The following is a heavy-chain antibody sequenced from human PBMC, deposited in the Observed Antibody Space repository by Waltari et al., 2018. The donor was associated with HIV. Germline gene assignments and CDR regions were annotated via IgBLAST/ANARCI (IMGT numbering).Heavy chain of an antibody. Sequence: QLQLQESGPGLVKPSETLSLTCSVSGGSISSSNYYWGWIRQPPGEGLEWIGTIYHSGRTSYNPSLKSRVTMSVDTSKNQFSLKLNSVTAADAAVYYCARQSIPGIAVAGTYYYYGMDVWGQGTTVTVS. V-gene: IGHV4-39*01. CDR2: IYHSGRT. J-gene: IGHJ6*02. CDR3: ARQSIPGIAVAGTYYYYGMDV. D-gene: IGHD6-19*01. CDR1: GGSISSSNYY.